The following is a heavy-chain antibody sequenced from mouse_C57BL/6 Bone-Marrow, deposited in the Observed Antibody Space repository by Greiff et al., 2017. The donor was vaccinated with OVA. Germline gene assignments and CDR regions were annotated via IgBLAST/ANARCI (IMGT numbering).Heavy chain of an antibody. CDR3: ARYYAPGCDV. CDR2: IYPGSGNT. V-gene: IGHV1-76*01. CDR1: GYTFTDYY. Sequence: QVQLQQSGAELVRPGASVKLSCKASGYTFTDYYINWVKQRPGQGLEWIARIYPGSGNTYYNEKFKGKATLTAEKSSSTAYMQLSSLTSEDSAVYFCARYYAPGCDVWGTGTTVTVSS. D-gene: IGHD1-1*01. J-gene: IGHJ1*03.